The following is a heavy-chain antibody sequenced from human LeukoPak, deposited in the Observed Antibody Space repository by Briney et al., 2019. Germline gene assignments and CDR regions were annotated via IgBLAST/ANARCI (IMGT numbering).Heavy chain of an antibody. D-gene: IGHD3-3*01. CDR2: ISGSGGST. CDR1: GFTFSSYA. V-gene: IGHV3-23*01. Sequence: GGSLRLSCAASGFTFSSYAMSWVRQAPGKGLEWVSAISGSGGSTYYAGSVKGRFTISRDNSKNTLYLQMNSLRAEDTAVYYCAKASAHDFWVMDVWGKGTTVTVSS. CDR3: AKASAHDFWVMDV. J-gene: IGHJ6*03.